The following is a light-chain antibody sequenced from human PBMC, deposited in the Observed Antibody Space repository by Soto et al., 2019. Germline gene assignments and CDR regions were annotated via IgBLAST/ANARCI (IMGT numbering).Light chain of an antibody. CDR2: EVS. CDR1: SSDVGSYNL. V-gene: IGLV2-23*02. J-gene: IGLJ3*02. Sequence: QSVLTQPASVSGSPGQSITISCTGTSSDVGSYNLVSWYQQHPGKAPKLMIYEVSKRPSGVSHRFSGSKSGYTASLTISGLQAEDEADYHCCSYAGSSTWVFGGGTKVTVL. CDR3: CSYAGSSTWV.